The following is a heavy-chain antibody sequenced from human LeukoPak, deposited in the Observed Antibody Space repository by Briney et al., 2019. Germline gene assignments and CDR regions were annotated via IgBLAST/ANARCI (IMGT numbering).Heavy chain of an antibody. CDR3: ARGSGYYSSFDY. CDR2: IYSTGST. J-gene: IGHJ4*02. CDR1: GGSISSYY. D-gene: IGHD3-22*01. V-gene: IGHV4-4*07. Sequence: SETLSLTCAVSGGSISSYYWSWLRQPAGKGLEWIGRIYSTGSTNYNPSLNSRVTMSVDTSKNQFSLKLSSVTAADTAVYYCARGSGYYSSFDYWGQGTLVTVSS.